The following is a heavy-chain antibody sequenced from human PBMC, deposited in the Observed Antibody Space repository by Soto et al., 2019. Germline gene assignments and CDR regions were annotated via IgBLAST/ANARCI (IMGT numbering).Heavy chain of an antibody. V-gene: IGHV4-39*01. CDR1: GGSISSSSYH. Sequence: SETLSLTCTVSGGSISSSSYHWGWIRQPPGKGLEWIGSIYYSGSTYYNPSLKSRVTISVDTSKNQFSLKLSSVTAADTAVYYCARRRIGVAGNHPFFDYWGQGTLVTVSS. CDR3: ARRRIGVAGNHPFFDY. CDR2: IYYSGST. D-gene: IGHD6-19*01. J-gene: IGHJ4*02.